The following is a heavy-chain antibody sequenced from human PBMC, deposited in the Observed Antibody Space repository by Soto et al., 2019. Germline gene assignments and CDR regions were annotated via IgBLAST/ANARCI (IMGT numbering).Heavy chain of an antibody. D-gene: IGHD6-13*01. CDR1: GYTLTELS. V-gene: IGHV1-24*01. J-gene: IGHJ5*02. Sequence: ASVKVSCKVSGYTLTELSMHWVRQAPGKGLEWMGGFDPEDGETIYAQKFQGRVTMTEDTSTDTAYMELSSLRSEDTAVYYCATAGKIAAAGRVWDNRFDPWGQGTLVTVSS. CDR2: FDPEDGET. CDR3: ATAGKIAAAGRVWDNRFDP.